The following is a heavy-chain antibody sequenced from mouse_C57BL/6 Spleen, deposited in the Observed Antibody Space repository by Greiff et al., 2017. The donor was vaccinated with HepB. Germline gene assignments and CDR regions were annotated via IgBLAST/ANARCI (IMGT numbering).Heavy chain of an antibody. CDR2: IDPNSGGT. CDR1: GYTFTSYW. Sequence: QQSCKASGYTFTSYWMHWVKQRPGRGLEWIGRIDPNSGGTKYNEKFKSKATLTVDKPSSTAYMQLSSLTSEDSAVYYCARQGNYLSYWYFDVWGTGTTVTVSS. V-gene: IGHV1-72*01. D-gene: IGHD2-1*01. CDR3: ARQGNYLSYWYFDV. J-gene: IGHJ1*03.